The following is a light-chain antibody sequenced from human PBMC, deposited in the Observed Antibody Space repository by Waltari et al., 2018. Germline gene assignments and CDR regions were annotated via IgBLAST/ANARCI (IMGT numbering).Light chain of an antibody. V-gene: IGLV1-40*01. CDR2: GST. Sequence: QSGLTQPPSVSGAPGQRVTISCTGSSPNIGVGYVVHWYQQVPGAAPKLLIYGSTNRPSGVPDRFSGSKSGTSASLAITGLQAEDESDYYCQSYDRSLSGHVVFGGGTKLTVL. CDR3: QSYDRSLSGHVV. J-gene: IGLJ2*01. CDR1: SPNIGVGYV.